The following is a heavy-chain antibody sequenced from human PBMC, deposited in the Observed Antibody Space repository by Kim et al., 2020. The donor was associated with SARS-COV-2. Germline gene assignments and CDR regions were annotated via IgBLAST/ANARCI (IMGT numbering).Heavy chain of an antibody. CDR2: ISGSGGST. CDR3: AKAFLDYYGSGSYYTAFDY. CDR1: GFTFSSYA. V-gene: IGHV3-23*01. J-gene: IGHJ4*02. D-gene: IGHD3-10*01. Sequence: GGSLRLSCAASGFTFSSYAMSWVRQAPGKGLEWVSAISGSGGSTYYADSVKGRFTISRDNSKNTLYLQMNSLRAEDTAVYYCAKAFLDYYGSGSYYTAFDYWGQGTLVTVSS.